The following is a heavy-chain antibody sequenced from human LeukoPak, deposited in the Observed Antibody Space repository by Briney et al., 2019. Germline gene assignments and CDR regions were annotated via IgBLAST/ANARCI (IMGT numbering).Heavy chain of an antibody. CDR3: ARDGEDRLWGFVH. Sequence: SVKVSCKASGGTFSKYGISWVRQAPGQGPEWLGMIIPVFDSPDYAQNLQGRFTISADEVTSTVFLELSNLRFEDTAVYYCARDGEDRLWGFVHWGQGTLVSVSS. CDR2: IIPVFDSP. D-gene: IGHD2-21*01. J-gene: IGHJ5*02. V-gene: IGHV1-69*15. CDR1: GGTFSKYG.